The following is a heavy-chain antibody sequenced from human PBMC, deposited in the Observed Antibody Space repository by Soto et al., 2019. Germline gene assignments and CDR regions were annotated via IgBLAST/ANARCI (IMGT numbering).Heavy chain of an antibody. Sequence: GSLRLSCSASGFTFSTYAMSWVRQAPGKGLEWVSAISGSGDTTYYANSVKGRFTISRDNSKNTLYLQMNSLRAEDTAVYYCAKLPWADYGGIFDPWGQGTLVTVSS. CDR3: AKLPWADYGGIFDP. V-gene: IGHV3-23*01. J-gene: IGHJ5*02. D-gene: IGHD4-17*01. CDR1: GFTFSTYA. CDR2: ISGSGDTT.